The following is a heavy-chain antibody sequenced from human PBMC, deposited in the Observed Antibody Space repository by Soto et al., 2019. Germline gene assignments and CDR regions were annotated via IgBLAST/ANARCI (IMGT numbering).Heavy chain of an antibody. CDR2: IYPGDSNT. V-gene: IGHV5-51*01. D-gene: IGHD6-13*01. J-gene: IGHJ4*02. CDR3: ATHTSTGYWDC. CDR1: GYSFNNYW. Sequence: LGESLKISCKGSGYSFNNYWIAWVRQMPGKGLEWMGIIYPGDSNTRYSPSFQGQVIISADKSITTAYLQWSSLKASDTAMYYCATHTSTGYWDCWGQGTLVTVSS.